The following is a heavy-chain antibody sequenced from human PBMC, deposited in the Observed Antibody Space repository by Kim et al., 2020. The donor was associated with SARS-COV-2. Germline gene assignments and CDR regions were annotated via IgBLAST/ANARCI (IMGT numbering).Heavy chain of an antibody. J-gene: IGHJ6*02. CDR1: GFTFSSYG. CDR3: ARALYSSSSRYYYYGMDV. CDR2: IWYDGSNK. V-gene: IGHV3-33*01. Sequence: GGSLRLSCAASGFTFSSYGMHWVRQAPGKGLEWVAVIWYDGSNKYYSDSVKGRFTISRDNSKNTLYLQMNSLRAEDTAVYYCARALYSSSSRYYYYGMDVWGQGTTVIVSS. D-gene: IGHD6-6*01.